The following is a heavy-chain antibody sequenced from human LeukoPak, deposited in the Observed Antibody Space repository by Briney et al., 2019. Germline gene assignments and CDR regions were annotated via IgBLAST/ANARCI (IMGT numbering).Heavy chain of an antibody. D-gene: IGHD2-21*02. CDR3: TTGDTAYCGGDCYFGY. CDR2: IKSKTDGGTT. Sequence: GGSLRLSCAASGFTFTNAWMSWVRQAPGKGLEWVGRIKSKTDGGTTDYAAPVKGRFTFSRDDSKNTLYLQMNSLKTEDTAVYYCTTGDTAYCGGDCYFGYWGQGTLVTVSS. V-gene: IGHV3-15*01. CDR1: GFTFTNAW. J-gene: IGHJ4*02.